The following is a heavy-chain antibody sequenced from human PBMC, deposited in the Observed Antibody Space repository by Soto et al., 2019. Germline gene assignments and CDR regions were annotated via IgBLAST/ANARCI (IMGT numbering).Heavy chain of an antibody. D-gene: IGHD2-15*01. CDR2: INPSGGST. CDR3: AGYCGGTVVVVPSYGMDV. V-gene: IGHV1-46*01. Sequence: GASVKVSCKASGYTFTSYYMHWVRQAPGQGLEWMGIINPSGGSTSYAQKFQGRVTMTRDTSTSTVYMELSSLRSEDTAVYYCAGYCGGTVVVVPSYGMDVWGQGTTVTVS. J-gene: IGHJ6*02. CDR1: GYTFTSYY.